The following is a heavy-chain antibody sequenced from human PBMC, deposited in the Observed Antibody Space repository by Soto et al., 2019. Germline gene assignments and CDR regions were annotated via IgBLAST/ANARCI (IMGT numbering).Heavy chain of an antibody. J-gene: IGHJ4*02. V-gene: IGHV3-30-3*01. CDR2: ISYDGSNK. Sequence: GGSLRLSCAASGFTFSSYAMHWVRQAPGKGLEWVAVISYDGSNKYYADSVKGRFTISRDNSKNTLYLQMNSLRAEDTAVYYCATYSSGWYYLDYWGQGTLVTVSS. D-gene: IGHD6-19*01. CDR3: ATYSSGWYYLDY. CDR1: GFTFSSYA.